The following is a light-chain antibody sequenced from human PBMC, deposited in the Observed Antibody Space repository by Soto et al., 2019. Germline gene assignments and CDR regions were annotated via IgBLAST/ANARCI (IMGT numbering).Light chain of an antibody. J-gene: IGKJ4*01. CDR2: DAS. CDR3: QQYNNWPLT. V-gene: IGKV3D-15*01. Sequence: EIVLTQSPDTLSVSPGERATLSCRASQSISRTLAWYQQKSGQPPRLLIYDASTRATGFPPRFSGSGSGTEFTLTISSLQSEDFAVYYCQQYNNWPLTFGGGTTVEIK. CDR1: QSISRT.